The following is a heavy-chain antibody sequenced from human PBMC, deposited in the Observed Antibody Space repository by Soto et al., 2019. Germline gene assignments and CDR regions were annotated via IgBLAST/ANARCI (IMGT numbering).Heavy chain of an antibody. D-gene: IGHD3-3*01. CDR1: GFTFSSYA. CDR2: ISYDGSNK. J-gene: IGHJ4*02. CDR3: ARAPRYYDFWKQFDY. V-gene: IGHV3-30-3*01. Sequence: GGSLRLSCAASGFTFSSYAMHWVRQAPGKGLEWVAVISYDGSNKYYADSVKGRFTISRDNSKNTLYLQMNSLRAEDTAVYYCARAPRYYDFWKQFDYWGQGTLVTVSS.